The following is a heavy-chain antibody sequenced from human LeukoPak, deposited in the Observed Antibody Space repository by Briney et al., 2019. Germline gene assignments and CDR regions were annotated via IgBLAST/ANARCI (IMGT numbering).Heavy chain of an antibody. CDR3: ARDGNAVGAPFGWNFDY. CDR1: GYTFIGYY. D-gene: IGHD1-26*01. Sequence: ASVKVSCKASGYTFIGYYIHWVRQAPGQGLEWMGWISAYNGNTNYAQMLQGRVTMTTDTSTSTAYMELRSLRSDDTAVYYCARDGNAVGAPFGWNFDYWGQGTLVTVSS. J-gene: IGHJ4*02. V-gene: IGHV1-18*04. CDR2: ISAYNGNT.